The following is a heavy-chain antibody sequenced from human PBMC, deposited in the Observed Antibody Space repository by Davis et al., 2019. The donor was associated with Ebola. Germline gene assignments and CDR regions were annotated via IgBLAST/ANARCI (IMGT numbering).Heavy chain of an antibody. CDR3: ARDWGYCSGDSCYPNDY. J-gene: IGHJ4*02. CDR1: GYSFTAYG. Sequence: ASVKVSCKASGYSFTAYGITWVRQAPGQGLEWMGWISPYSGKTNYAKKLQGRVTMTTDTSSRTAYMELRSLRSDDTAVYYCARDWGYCSGDSCYPNDYWGQGTLVTVSS. CDR2: ISPYSGKT. D-gene: IGHD2-15*01. V-gene: IGHV1-18*01.